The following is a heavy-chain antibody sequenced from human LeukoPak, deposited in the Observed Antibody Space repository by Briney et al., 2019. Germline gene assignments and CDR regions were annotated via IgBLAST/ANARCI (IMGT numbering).Heavy chain of an antibody. CDR1: GYTFTGYY. CDR3: ARGGVYYDSPYYFDY. Sequence: ASVKVSCKASGYTFTGYYMHWVRQAPGQGLEWMGWISAYNGNTNYAQKLQGRVTMTTDTSTSTAYMELRSLRSDDTAVYYCARGGVYYDSPYYFDYWGQGTLVTVSS. CDR2: ISAYNGNT. J-gene: IGHJ4*02. D-gene: IGHD3-22*01. V-gene: IGHV1-18*04.